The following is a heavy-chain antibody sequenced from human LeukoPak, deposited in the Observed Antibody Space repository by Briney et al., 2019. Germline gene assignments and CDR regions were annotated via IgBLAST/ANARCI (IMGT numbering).Heavy chain of an antibody. D-gene: IGHD3-3*01. CDR1: GGSISSTTYY. Sequence: SETLSLTCTVSGGSISSTTYYWGWIRQPPGKGLEWIGSIYYSGSTYYTPSLKSRVTISVDTSKNQVSLKLSSVTAADTAVYYCARHSFSATSAIIRSGFAYWGQGTLVTVSS. CDR3: ARHSFSATSAIIRSGFAY. CDR2: IYYSGST. J-gene: IGHJ4*02. V-gene: IGHV4-39*01.